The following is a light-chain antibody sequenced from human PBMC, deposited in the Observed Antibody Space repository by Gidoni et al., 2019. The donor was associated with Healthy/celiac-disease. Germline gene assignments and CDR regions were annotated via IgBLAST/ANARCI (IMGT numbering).Light chain of an antibody. CDR2: WAS. Sequence: DIVMTQSPDSLAVSLGERATINCKSSQSVLYSSNNKNYLAWYQQKRGQPPKLLIYWASTRESGVPDRFSGSGSGTDFTLTISSLQAEDVAVYYCQQYYSTLTFGPGTKVDIK. CDR1: QSVLYSSNNKNY. CDR3: QQYYSTLT. V-gene: IGKV4-1*01. J-gene: IGKJ3*01.